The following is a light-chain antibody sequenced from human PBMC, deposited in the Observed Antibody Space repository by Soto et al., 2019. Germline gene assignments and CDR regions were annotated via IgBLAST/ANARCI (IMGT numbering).Light chain of an antibody. Sequence: DIQMTQSPSSLSASVGDRVTITCRASQGISSYLNWYQQKPGKAPKLLIYAASSLQSGVPSRFSGSAAGTDFTLTISSLQPEDFATYYCQQSYSTPRTFGQGTKVEIK. CDR3: QQSYSTPRT. CDR2: AAS. V-gene: IGKV1-39*01. J-gene: IGKJ1*01. CDR1: QGISSY.